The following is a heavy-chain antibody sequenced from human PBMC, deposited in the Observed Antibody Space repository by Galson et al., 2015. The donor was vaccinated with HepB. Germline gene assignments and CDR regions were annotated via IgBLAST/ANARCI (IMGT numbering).Heavy chain of an antibody. CDR2: IDPSDSYT. D-gene: IGHD6-19*01. CDR1: GYSFTSYW. CDR3: ARVVGERYTQWLTPLDYYYYGMDV. Sequence: QSGAEVKKPGESLRISCKGSGYSFTSYWISWVRQMPGKGLEWMGRIDPSDSYTNYSPSFQGHVTISADKSISTAYLQWSSLKASDTAMYYCARVVGERYTQWLTPLDYYYYGMDVWGQGTTVTVSS. J-gene: IGHJ6*02. V-gene: IGHV5-10-1*01.